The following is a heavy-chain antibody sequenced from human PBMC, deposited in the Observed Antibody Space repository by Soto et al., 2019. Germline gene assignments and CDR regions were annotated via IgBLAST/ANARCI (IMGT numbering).Heavy chain of an antibody. D-gene: IGHD3-10*01. CDR3: ARGWGDYGSGSRDLLGMDV. J-gene: IGHJ6*02. V-gene: IGHV3-74*01. CDR2: INSDGSST. Sequence: EVQLVESGGGLVQPGGSLRLSCAASGFTFSSYGMHWVRQAPGKGLVWVSRINSDGSSTSYADSVKGRFTISRDNAKNTLYLQMNSLRAEDTTVYYCARGWGDYGSGSRDLLGMDVWGQGTTVTVSS. CDR1: GFTFSSYG.